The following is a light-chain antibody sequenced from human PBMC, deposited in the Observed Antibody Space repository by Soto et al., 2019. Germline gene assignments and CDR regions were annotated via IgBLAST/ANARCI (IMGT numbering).Light chain of an antibody. CDR2: DAS. V-gene: IGKV1D-13*01. Sequence: IQLTQSPSSLSASVGDRVTITCRAGQDISSALAWYQQKPGKAPKLLLYDASSLDAGVPSRFSGSGSGTDFTLSITSLRPEDFATQQFNDLPLTFGGGTKVQIK. CDR3: QQFNDLPLT. J-gene: IGKJ4*01. CDR1: QDISSA.